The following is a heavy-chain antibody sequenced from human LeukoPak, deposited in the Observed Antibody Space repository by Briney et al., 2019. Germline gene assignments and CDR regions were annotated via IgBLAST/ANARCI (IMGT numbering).Heavy chain of an antibody. CDR2: IWYDGSNK. J-gene: IGHJ4*02. V-gene: IGHV3-33*08. D-gene: IGHD4-23*01. Sequence: GGSLRLSCAASGFTFSSYAMSWVRQAPGKGLEWVAVIWYDGSNKYYADSVKGRFTISRDNSKNTLYLQMNSLRAEDTAVYYCARDIDYGGNHADYWGQGTLVTVSS. CDR1: GFTFSSYA. CDR3: ARDIDYGGNHADY.